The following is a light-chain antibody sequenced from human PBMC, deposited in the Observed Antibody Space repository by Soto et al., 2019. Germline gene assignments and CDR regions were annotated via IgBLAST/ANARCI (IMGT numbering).Light chain of an antibody. CDR2: GAS. CDR1: QSVSSN. V-gene: IGKV3-15*01. J-gene: IGKJ3*01. Sequence: EIVMTQSPATLSVSPGERATLSCRASQSVSSNLVWYQQRPGQAPRLLIYGASTRATAIPARFSGSGSGTEFTLTISSLQSEDFAVYYCQQYNKWPLFTFGPGTRVDIK. CDR3: QQYNKWPLFT.